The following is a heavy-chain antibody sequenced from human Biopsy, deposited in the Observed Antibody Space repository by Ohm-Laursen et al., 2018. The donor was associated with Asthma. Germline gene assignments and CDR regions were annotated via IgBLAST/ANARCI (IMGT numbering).Heavy chain of an antibody. D-gene: IGHD1-26*01. V-gene: IGHV1-18*01. J-gene: IGHJ4*02. CDR2: ISVYNGNT. CDR3: ARAVDYSHYYGIDV. CDR1: GYTFNSAG. Sequence: SVKVSCKTSGYTFNSAGITWVRQAPGQGLEWMGWISVYNGNTKVAQKLQDRVTMITDTSTSAAYMELRSLRSDDTAVYFCARAVDYSHYYGIDVWGQGTLVTVSS.